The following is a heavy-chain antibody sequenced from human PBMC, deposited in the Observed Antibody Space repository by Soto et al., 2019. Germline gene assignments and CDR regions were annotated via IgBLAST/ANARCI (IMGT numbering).Heavy chain of an antibody. CDR2: INAGNGNT. CDR3: ARGLNIVPAASSGSWFDP. Sequence: ASVKVSCKASGYTFTSYAMHWVRQAPGQRLEWMGWINAGNGNTKYSQKFQGRVTITRDTSASTAYMELSSLRSEDTAVYYCARGLNIVPAASSGSWFDPWGQGTLVT. V-gene: IGHV1-3*01. J-gene: IGHJ5*02. D-gene: IGHD2-2*01. CDR1: GYTFTSYA.